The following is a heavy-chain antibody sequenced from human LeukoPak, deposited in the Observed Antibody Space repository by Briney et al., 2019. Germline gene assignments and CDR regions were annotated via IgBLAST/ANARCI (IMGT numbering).Heavy chain of an antibody. CDR3: ARGKYSSSWYGSYFDY. J-gene: IGHJ4*02. CDR2: INPNSGGT. CDR1: GYTFTGYY. Sequence: ASVKVSCKASGYTFTGYYMHWVRQAPGQGLEWMGWINPNSGGTNYAQKFQGRVTMTRDTSISTAYMELSRLRSDDTAVYYCARGKYSSSWYGSYFDYWGQGTLVTVSS. V-gene: IGHV1-2*02. D-gene: IGHD6-13*01.